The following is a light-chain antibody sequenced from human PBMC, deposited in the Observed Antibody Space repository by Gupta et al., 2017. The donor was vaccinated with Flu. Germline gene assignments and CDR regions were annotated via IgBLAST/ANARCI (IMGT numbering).Light chain of an antibody. CDR1: Y. J-gene: IGLJ3*02. CDR2: QDN. Sequence: YVSWFQQRPGQSPVVVIYQDNKWPSGIPGRFSGSNSGNTGTLTISRTQATDEADYYCQAWDNSAVVFGGGTKLTVL. V-gene: IGLV3-1*01. CDR3: QAWDNSAVV.